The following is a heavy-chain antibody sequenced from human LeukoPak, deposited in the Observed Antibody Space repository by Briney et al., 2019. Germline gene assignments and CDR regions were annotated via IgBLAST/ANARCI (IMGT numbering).Heavy chain of an antibody. J-gene: IGHJ5*02. Sequence: GGSLRLSCGASGFTFSSYSVSWVRQARGKVVEWVAVLNDRGDITYYADSVKGRLTISRDNPNHTVSVQMNSLRAEHTALYLCAKDPGPGYCRGDRCYSAWGQGTLVTVSS. CDR3: AKDPGPGYCRGDRCYSA. D-gene: IGHD2-15*01. CDR2: LNDRGDIT. CDR1: GFTFSSYS. V-gene: IGHV3-23*01.